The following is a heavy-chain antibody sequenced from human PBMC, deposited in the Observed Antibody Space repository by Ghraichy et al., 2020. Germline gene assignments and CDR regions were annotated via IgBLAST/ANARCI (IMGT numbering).Heavy chain of an antibody. CDR3: ARETTYYYDSSGFGY. Sequence: ASVKVSCKASGYTFTSYYMHWVRQAPGQGLEWMGIINPSGGSTSYAQKFQGRVTMTRDTSTSTVYMELSSLRSEDTAVYYCARETTYYYDSSGFGYWGQGTLVTVSS. D-gene: IGHD3-22*01. CDR2: INPSGGST. V-gene: IGHV1-46*01. J-gene: IGHJ4*02. CDR1: GYTFTSYY.